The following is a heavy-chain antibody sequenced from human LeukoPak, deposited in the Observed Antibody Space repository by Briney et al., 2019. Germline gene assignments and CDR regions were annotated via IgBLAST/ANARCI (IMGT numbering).Heavy chain of an antibody. J-gene: IGHJ4*02. D-gene: IGHD4-17*01. CDR1: GGSISSYF. CDR3: ARGYGDYAQGADY. V-gene: IGHV4-4*07. Sequence: PSETLSLTCTVSGGSISSYFWSWIRQPAGKGLEWIGRIYTSGTTNYNTTLKSRLTMSVDTSKNQFSLRLSSVTAADTAVYYCARGYGDYAQGADYWGQGTLVTVSS. CDR2: IYTSGTT.